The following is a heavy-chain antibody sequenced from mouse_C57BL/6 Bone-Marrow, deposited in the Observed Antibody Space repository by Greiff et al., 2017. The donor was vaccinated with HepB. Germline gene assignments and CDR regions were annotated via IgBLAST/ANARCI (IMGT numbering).Heavy chain of an antibody. D-gene: IGHD1-1*01. Sequence: QVQLQQSGAELVKPGASLKVSCKASGFTFTSYWMHWVKQRPGKGLEWIGRIHPSDSDTNYNQKFKGKATFTVDKASSTAYMQLSSLTSEDSAVYYCAIGPTVVFYSFDYWGQGTTLTVSS. V-gene: IGHV1-74*01. CDR3: AIGPTVVFYSFDY. CDR2: IHPSDSDT. J-gene: IGHJ2*01. CDR1: GFTFTSYW.